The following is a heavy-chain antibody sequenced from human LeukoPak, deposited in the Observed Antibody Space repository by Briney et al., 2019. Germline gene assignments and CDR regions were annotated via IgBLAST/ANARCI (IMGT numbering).Heavy chain of an antibody. CDR1: GFTFSSYW. CDR2: LKQDGSEK. Sequence: ARSLRLSCAASGFTFSSYWMSWVRQAPGKGLEWVANLKQDGSEKYYVGSVKGRFTISRDNAKNSLYLQMNSLRAEDTAVYYCARDHRGYNADDAFDMWGQGTMVTVSS. D-gene: IGHD5-24*01. CDR3: ARDHRGYNADDAFDM. J-gene: IGHJ3*02. V-gene: IGHV3-7*05.